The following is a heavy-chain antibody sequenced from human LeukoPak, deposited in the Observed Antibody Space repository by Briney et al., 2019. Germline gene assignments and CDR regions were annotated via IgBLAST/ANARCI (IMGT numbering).Heavy chain of an antibody. V-gene: IGHV3-13*01. D-gene: IGHD5-18*01. J-gene: IGHJ4*02. CDR1: GFTPTSYD. CDR3: ARGGYGPFDY. CDR2: IGTAGDT. Sequence: PGGTPRLSRAASGFTPTSYDMHWVPQATRKGLEWVSAIGTAGDTYYPGSVKGRFTISRENAKNSLCLQMNSLRGGDTAVYYCARGGYGPFDYWGEGTLVTVSS.